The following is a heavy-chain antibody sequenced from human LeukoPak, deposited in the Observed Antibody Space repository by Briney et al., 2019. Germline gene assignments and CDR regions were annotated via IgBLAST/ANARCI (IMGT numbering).Heavy chain of an antibody. Sequence: ASVKVSCKASGYTFTSYDINWVRQATGQGLEWMGWMNPNRGNTGYAQKFQGRVPMTRNTSISTAYMELSSLRSEDTAVYYCARVRCSGGSCYVYRFDPWGQGTLVTVSS. CDR2: MNPNRGNT. CDR1: GYTFTSYD. V-gene: IGHV1-8*01. D-gene: IGHD2-15*01. J-gene: IGHJ5*02. CDR3: ARVRCSGGSCYVYRFDP.